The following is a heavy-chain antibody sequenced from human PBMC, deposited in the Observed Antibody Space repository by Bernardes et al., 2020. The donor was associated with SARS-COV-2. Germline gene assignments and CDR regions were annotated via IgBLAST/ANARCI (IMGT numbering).Heavy chain of an antibody. CDR1: GYDFTNYW. J-gene: IGHJ6*02. V-gene: IGHV5-51*01. CDR3: ARHAAAGDAAGYYGMDV. D-gene: IGHD6-13*01. Sequence: GESLKISCKGSGYDFTNYWIAWVRQMPGKGLECMGIIYPGDSDTRYSPSFQGQVTISADKSISTAYLQWSSLKASDIAMYYCARHAAAGDAAGYYGMDVWGQGTTVTVSS. CDR2: IYPGDSDT.